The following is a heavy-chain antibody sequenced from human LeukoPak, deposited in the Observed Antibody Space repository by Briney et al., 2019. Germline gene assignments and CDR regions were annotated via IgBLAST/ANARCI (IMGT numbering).Heavy chain of an antibody. CDR1: GYSFISGYSFTDYW. V-gene: IGHV5-51*01. CDR2: IYPGDSDT. Sequence: GESLKISCRGSGYSFISGYSFTDYWIAWVRQMPGKGPEWMGLIYPGDSDTRFSPSFQGQVSFSVDASISTAYLQWTSLRASDSAMYYCARRPLTPGIGGDYYFDYWGQGTLVTVSS. J-gene: IGHJ4*02. CDR3: ARRPLTPGIGGDYYFDY. D-gene: IGHD1-26*01.